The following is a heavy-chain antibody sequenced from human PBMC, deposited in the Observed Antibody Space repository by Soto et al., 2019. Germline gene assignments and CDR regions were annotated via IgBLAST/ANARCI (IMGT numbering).Heavy chain of an antibody. D-gene: IGHD2-15*01. Sequence: SGPTLVNPTQTLTLTCTFSGFSLTTHGMCVTWVRQPPGKALEWLALIDWNDDKYYSTSLKTRLSISKDTSKNRVVLTMTNMEPLDTATYYCARSGGYPFYFDFWGQGALVTVSS. V-gene: IGHV2-70*20. CDR2: IDWNDDK. CDR1: GFSLTTHGMC. CDR3: ARSGGYPFYFDF. J-gene: IGHJ4*02.